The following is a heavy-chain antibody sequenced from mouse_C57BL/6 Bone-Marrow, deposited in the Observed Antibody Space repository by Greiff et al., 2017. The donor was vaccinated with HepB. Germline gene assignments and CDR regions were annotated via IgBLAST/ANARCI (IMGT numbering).Heavy chain of an antibody. CDR1: GYTFTDYE. CDR2: IDPETGGT. CDR3: TRSGDYGSSSWFAY. V-gene: IGHV1-15*01. D-gene: IGHD1-1*01. Sequence: QVQLQQSGAELVRPGASVTLSCKASGYTFTDYEMHWVKQTPVHGLEWIGAIDPETGGTAYNQKFKGKAILTADKSSSTAYMELRSLTSEDSAVYFCTRSGDYGSSSWFAYWGRGTLVTVSA. J-gene: IGHJ3*01.